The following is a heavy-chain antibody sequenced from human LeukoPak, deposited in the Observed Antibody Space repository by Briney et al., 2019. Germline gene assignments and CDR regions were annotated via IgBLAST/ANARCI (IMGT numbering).Heavy chain of an antibody. V-gene: IGHV1-69*13. J-gene: IGHJ4*02. CDR2: IIPIFGTA. CDR3: ARAPVTYYYDNHLGYFDY. Sequence: ASVKVSCKASGGTFSSYAISWVRQAPGQGLEWMGGIIPIFGTANYAQKFQGRVTITADESTSTAYMELSSLRSEDTAVYYCARAPVTYYYDNHLGYFDYWGQGTLVTASS. CDR1: GGTFSSYA. D-gene: IGHD3-22*01.